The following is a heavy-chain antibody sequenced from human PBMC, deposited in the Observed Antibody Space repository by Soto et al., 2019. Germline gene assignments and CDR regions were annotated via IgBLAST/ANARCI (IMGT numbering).Heavy chain of an antibody. D-gene: IGHD2-2*01. V-gene: IGHV1-69*01. Sequence: RXSVKVSCKASGGTFISYAIIWVRQAPGQGLEWMGGIIPIFGTANYAQKFQGRVTITADESTSTAYMELSSLRSEDTAVYYCAREVYRKGYCSSTSCYLSWLDHWGQGTLVTXS. CDR2: IIPIFGTA. CDR1: GGTFISYA. J-gene: IGHJ5*02. CDR3: AREVYRKGYCSSTSCYLSWLDH.